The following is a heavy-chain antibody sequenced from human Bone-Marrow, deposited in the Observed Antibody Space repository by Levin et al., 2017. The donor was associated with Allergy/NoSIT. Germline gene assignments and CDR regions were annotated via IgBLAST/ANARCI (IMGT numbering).Heavy chain of an antibody. CDR3: ARGIIGDVRVAHKEAFDI. CDR2: ISSSSGSI. CDR1: GFSFADYA. J-gene: IGHJ3*02. D-gene: IGHD2-8*02. V-gene: IGHV3-9*01. Sequence: SCAASGFSFADYAMHWVRQAPGKGLEWVSGISSSSGSIGYADSVKGRFTISRDNTENSLYLQMNSLRAEDTAVYYCARGIIGDVRVAHKEAFDIWGQGTMVSVSS.